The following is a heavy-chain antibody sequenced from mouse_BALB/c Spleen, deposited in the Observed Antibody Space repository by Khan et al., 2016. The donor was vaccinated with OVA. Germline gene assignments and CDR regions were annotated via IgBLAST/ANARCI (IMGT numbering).Heavy chain of an antibody. J-gene: IGHJ2*01. D-gene: IGHD1-2*01. CDR1: GYSITSGYG. Sequence: EVKLLESGPGLVKPSQSLSLTCTVTGYSITSGYGWNWIRQFPGNKLEWMGYISYSGSNNYNPSLKGRISITRNTSKNQFFLQLNSVTTEDTATYYCARTARIKYWGQGTTLTVSS. V-gene: IGHV3-2*02. CDR2: ISYSGSN. CDR3: ARTARIKY.